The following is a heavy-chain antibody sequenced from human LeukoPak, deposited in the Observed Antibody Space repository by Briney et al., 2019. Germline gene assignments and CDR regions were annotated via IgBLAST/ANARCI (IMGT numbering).Heavy chain of an antibody. Sequence: PGGSLRLSCAASGFTFSSCGFNWVRQAPGKGLEWVSAIGPTGTDRYYADSVRGRFTISRDNAKNSMYLQMDSLRDEDTAVYYCATETIGRHYDYWGQGTLLTVSS. CDR1: GFTFSSCG. D-gene: IGHD1-14*01. CDR2: IGPTGTDR. J-gene: IGHJ4*02. V-gene: IGHV3-21*01. CDR3: ATETIGRHYDY.